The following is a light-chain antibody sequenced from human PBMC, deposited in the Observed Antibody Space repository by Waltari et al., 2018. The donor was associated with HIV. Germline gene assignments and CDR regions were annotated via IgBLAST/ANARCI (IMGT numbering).Light chain of an antibody. CDR3: QQYGSSPYT. Sequence: EIVLTQSPGTLSLSPGETATLSCRACQSVTSTYLAWYHQKPGQAPRLLIYGASSRATGIPDRFRGSGSGTDFTLTIRRLEPEDFAVYYCQQYGSSPYTFGQGTKLEIK. CDR1: QSVTSTY. V-gene: IGKV3-20*01. J-gene: IGKJ2*01. CDR2: GAS.